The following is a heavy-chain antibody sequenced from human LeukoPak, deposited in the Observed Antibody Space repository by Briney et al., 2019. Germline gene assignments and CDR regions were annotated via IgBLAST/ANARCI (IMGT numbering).Heavy chain of an antibody. CDR2: ISSSSSTI. CDR3: AKNPIVVVPAAMPSWFDP. CDR1: GFTFSSYS. J-gene: IGHJ5*02. V-gene: IGHV3-48*01. Sequence: GGSLRLSCAASGFTFSSYSMNWVRQAPGKGLEWVSYISSSSSTIYYADSVKGRFTISRDNAKNSLYLQMNSLRAEDTAVYYCAKNPIVVVPAAMPSWFDPWGQGTLVTVSS. D-gene: IGHD2-2*01.